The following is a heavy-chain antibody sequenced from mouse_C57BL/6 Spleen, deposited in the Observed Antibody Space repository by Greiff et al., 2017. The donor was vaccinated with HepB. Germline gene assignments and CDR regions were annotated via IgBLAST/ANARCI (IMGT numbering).Heavy chain of an antibody. Sequence: VQLKQSGPVLVKPGASVKMSCKASGYTFTDYYMNWVKQSHGKSLEWIGVINPYNGGTSYNQKFKGKATLTVDKSSSTAYMELNSLTSEDSAVYYCARRTTVVSYYAMDYWGQGTSVTVSS. V-gene: IGHV1-19*01. CDR2: INPYNGGT. D-gene: IGHD1-1*01. CDR1: GYTFTDYY. CDR3: ARRTTVVSYYAMDY. J-gene: IGHJ4*01.